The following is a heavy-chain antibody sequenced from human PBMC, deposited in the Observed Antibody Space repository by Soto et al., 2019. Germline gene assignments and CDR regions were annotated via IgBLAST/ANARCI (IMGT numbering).Heavy chain of an antibody. Sequence: GGSLRLSCAASGFTFSSYEMNWVRQAPGKGLEWVSYISNSGSTIYYADSVKGRFTISRDNAKNSLYLQMNSLRAEDTAVYYCATAPYCSGGSCYDWGQGTLVTVSS. J-gene: IGHJ4*02. V-gene: IGHV3-48*03. CDR1: GFTFSSYE. D-gene: IGHD2-15*01. CDR2: ISNSGSTI. CDR3: ATAPYCSGGSCYD.